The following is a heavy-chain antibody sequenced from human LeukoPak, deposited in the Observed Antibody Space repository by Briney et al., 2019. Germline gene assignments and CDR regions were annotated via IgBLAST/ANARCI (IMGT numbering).Heavy chain of an antibody. CDR1: GFTFGNSA. Sequence: PGGSLRLSCATSGFTFGNSAMSWVRQAPGKGLEWVSSLRGPEGSPFYADSVKGRFTISRDNAKNSLYLQMNSLRAEDTAVYYCARGSVVRPMVRGVIITNWFDPWGQGTLVTVSS. CDR2: LRGPEGSP. J-gene: IGHJ5*02. D-gene: IGHD3-10*01. V-gene: IGHV3-23*01. CDR3: ARGSVVRPMVRGVIITNWFDP.